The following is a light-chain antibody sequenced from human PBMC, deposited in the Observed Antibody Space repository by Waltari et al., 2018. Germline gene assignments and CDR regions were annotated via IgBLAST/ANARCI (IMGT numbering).Light chain of an antibody. CDR1: SRDIGSYNF. Sequence: QSALTQPPSASGSPGQSVTISCTGPSRDIGSYNFVSWYQQHAGRAPKLIIHEVTNWPYGFPSRFSGSKSVNVASLTVSGLQAEDEADYYCSSYADTNTVVFGGGTKLTVL. CDR2: EVT. V-gene: IGLV2-8*01. J-gene: IGLJ2*01. CDR3: SSYADTNTVV.